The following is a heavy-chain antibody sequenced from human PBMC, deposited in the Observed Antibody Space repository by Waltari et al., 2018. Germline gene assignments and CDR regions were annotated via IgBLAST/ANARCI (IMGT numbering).Heavy chain of an antibody. CDR1: GFTVSSNY. V-gene: IGHV3-53*01. D-gene: IGHD4-17*01. CDR3: ARDLIARYGDPLFDI. Sequence: EVQLVESGGGLIQPGGSLRLSCAASGFTVSSNYMSWVRQAPGKGLEWVSFIYSGGSTYYADSVKGRFTISRDNSKNTLYLQMNSLRAEDTAVYYCARDLIARYGDPLFDIWGQGTMVTVSS. J-gene: IGHJ3*02. CDR2: IYSGGST.